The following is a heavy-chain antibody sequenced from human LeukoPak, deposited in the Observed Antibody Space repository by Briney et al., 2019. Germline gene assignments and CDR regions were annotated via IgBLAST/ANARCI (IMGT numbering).Heavy chain of an antibody. CDR2: IKEDGSVI. CDR1: GFGFSNYW. Sequence: GGSLRLSCLGSGFGFSNYWMTWLRQAPGEGLGWVANIKEDGSVIYYADSVKGRFTISRDNAKNSVYLQMNSLRVEDTALYYCATGRWFGEFAGSAFEDWGQGTLVTVSP. D-gene: IGHD3-10*01. CDR3: ATGRWFGEFAGSAFED. V-gene: IGHV3-7*01. J-gene: IGHJ4*02.